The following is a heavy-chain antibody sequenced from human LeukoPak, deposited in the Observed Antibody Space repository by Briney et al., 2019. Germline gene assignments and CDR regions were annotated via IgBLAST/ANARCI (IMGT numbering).Heavy chain of an antibody. J-gene: IGHJ4*02. CDR2: IYYSGST. D-gene: IGHD3-10*01. V-gene: IGHV4-39*07. CDR1: GGSISSSSYY. Sequence: PSETLSLTCTVSGGSISSSSYYWGWIRQPPGKGLEWIGSIYYSGSTYYNPSLKSRVTISVDTSKNQFSLKLSSVTAADTAVYYCALSWFGGGYWGQGTLVTVSS. CDR3: ALSWFGGGY.